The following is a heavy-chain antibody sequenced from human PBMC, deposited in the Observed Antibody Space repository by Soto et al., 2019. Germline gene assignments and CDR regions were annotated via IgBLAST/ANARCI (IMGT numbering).Heavy chain of an antibody. V-gene: IGHV3-23*01. CDR3: AKVPYDFWSGYYPNYFDY. Sequence: EVQLLESGGGLVQPGESLRLSCAASGFTFSSYAMSWVRQAPGKGLEWVSAISGSGGSTYYADSVKGRFTISRDNSKNTLYLQMNSLRAEDTAVYYCAKVPYDFWSGYYPNYFDYWGQGTLVTVSS. D-gene: IGHD3-3*01. J-gene: IGHJ4*02. CDR2: ISGSGGST. CDR1: GFTFSSYA.